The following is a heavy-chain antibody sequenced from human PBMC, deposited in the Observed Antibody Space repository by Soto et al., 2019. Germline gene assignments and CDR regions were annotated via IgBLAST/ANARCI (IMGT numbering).Heavy chain of an antibody. CDR2: ISYDGSNK. CDR1: GFTFSSYG. Sequence: QVQLVESGGGVVQPGRSLRLSCAASGFTFSSYGMHWVRQAPGKGLEWVAVISYDGSNKYYADSVKGRFTISRDNSKNTLYLQMNSLSAEDTAVYYCAKDLTTVTTYFDYWGQGTLVTVSS. V-gene: IGHV3-30*18. CDR3: AKDLTTVTTYFDY. J-gene: IGHJ4*02. D-gene: IGHD4-17*01.